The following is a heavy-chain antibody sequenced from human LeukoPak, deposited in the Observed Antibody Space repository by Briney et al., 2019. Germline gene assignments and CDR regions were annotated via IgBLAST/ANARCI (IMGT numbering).Heavy chain of an antibody. CDR1: GYTFTGYY. V-gene: IGHV1-2*02. Sequence: ASVKVSCKASGYTFTGYYMHWVRQAPGQRLEWMGWINPNSGGTNYAQKFQGRVTMTRDTSISTAYMELSRLRSDDTAVYYCARPLGVVIPYNWFDPWGQGTLVSVSS. D-gene: IGHD3-3*01. J-gene: IGHJ5*02. CDR2: INPNSGGT. CDR3: ARPLGVVIPYNWFDP.